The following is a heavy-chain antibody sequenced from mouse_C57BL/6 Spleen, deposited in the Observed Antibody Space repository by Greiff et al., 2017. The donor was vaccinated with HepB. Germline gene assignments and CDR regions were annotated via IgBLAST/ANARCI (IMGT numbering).Heavy chain of an antibody. CDR3: ARSTDYSNYFDY. Sequence: QQPGAELVKPGASVKMSCKASGYTFTSYWITWVKQRPGQGLEWIGDIYPGSGSTNYNEKFKSKATLTVDTSSSTAYMQLSSLTSEDSAVYYCARSTDYSNYFDYWGQGTTLTVSS. CDR2: IYPGSGST. D-gene: IGHD2-5*01. J-gene: IGHJ2*01. V-gene: IGHV1-55*01. CDR1: GYTFTSYW.